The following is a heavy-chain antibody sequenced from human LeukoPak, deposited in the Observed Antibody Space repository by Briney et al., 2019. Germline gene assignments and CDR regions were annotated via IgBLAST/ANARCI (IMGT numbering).Heavy chain of an antibody. CDR3: AKDLITMVRGVTWFDP. CDR1: GFTFSSYA. D-gene: IGHD3-10*01. V-gene: IGHV3-23*01. CDR2: ISGSGGST. J-gene: IGHJ5*02. Sequence: GGSLRLSCAASGFTFSSYAMTWARQAPGKGLEWVSAISGSGGSTYYADSVKGRFTISRDNSKNTLYLQMSSLRAEDTAVYYCAKDLITMVRGVTWFDPWGQGTLVTVSS.